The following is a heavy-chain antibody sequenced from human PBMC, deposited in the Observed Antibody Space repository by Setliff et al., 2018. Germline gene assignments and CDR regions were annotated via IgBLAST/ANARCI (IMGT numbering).Heavy chain of an antibody. D-gene: IGHD3-3*01. J-gene: IGHJ6*03. CDR1: GASISSGTYY. V-gene: IGHV4-39*01. Sequence: SETLSLTCTVSGASISSGTYYWAWIRQPPGKGLEWIGRIHYRGTTYSNASLASRLTISVDTAKNQFSLKLNSVTAADTAVYYCARMTGFLYMDVWGKGTPVTVSS. CDR2: IHYRGTT. CDR3: ARMTGFLYMDV.